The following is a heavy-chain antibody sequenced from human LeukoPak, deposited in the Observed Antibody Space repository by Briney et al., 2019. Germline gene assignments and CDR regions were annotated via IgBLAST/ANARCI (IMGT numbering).Heavy chain of an antibody. J-gene: IGHJ5*02. CDR1: GFSLSSYG. CDR3: ARDVYSIAVAGSWFDP. D-gene: IGHD6-19*01. V-gene: IGHV3-7*01. CDR2: IKQDGSEK. Sequence: GGSLRLSCAASGFSLSSYGLSWVRQAPGKGLEWVANIKQDGSEKYYVDSVKGRFTISRDNAKNSLYLQMNSLRAEDTAVYYCARDVYSIAVAGSWFDPWGQGTLVTVSS.